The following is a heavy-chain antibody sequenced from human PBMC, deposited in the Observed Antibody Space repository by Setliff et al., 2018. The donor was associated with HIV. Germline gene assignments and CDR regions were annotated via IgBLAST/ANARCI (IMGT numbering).Heavy chain of an antibody. Sequence: GESLKISCKGSRYSFPNNWIGWVRQMSGKGLEWMGFIYPENSDARYSPSFEGQVTISADNSNTTAYLQWSSLQTSDTGIYYCARGRGGYFGGGRYYNLPYFDSWGQGTLVTVSS. V-gene: IGHV5-51*01. J-gene: IGHJ4*02. CDR2: IYPENSDA. D-gene: IGHD2-15*01. CDR1: RYSFPNNW. CDR3: ARGRGGYFGGGRYYNLPYFDS.